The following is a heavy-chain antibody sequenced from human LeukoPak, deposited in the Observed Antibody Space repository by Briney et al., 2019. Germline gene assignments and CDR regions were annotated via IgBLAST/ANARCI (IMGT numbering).Heavy chain of an antibody. CDR3: ARTGGSFYFYYYMDV. Sequence: SETLSLTCSVSGGSIRNSNYNWGWIRQPPGKGLEWIGSIHYTGSTYYNPSLKSRVTISIDTSKNQFSLKLSSVTAADTALYYCARTGGSFYFYYYMDVWGKGTTVTVSS. J-gene: IGHJ6*03. V-gene: IGHV4-39*07. CDR2: IHYTGST. D-gene: IGHD1-26*01. CDR1: GGSIRNSNYN.